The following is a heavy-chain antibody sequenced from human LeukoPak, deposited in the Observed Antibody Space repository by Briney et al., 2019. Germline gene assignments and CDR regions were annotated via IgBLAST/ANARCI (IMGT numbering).Heavy chain of an antibody. Sequence: PSETLSLTCAVYGGSSSGYYWSWIRQPPGKGLEWIGEINHSGSTNYNPSLKSRVTISVDTSKNQFSLKLSSVTAADTAVYYCARLIPTYYYGSGSYYPNYYYYYGMDVWGQGTTVTVSS. CDR2: INHSGST. D-gene: IGHD3-10*01. V-gene: IGHV4-34*01. CDR3: ARLIPTYYYGSGSYYPNYYYYYGMDV. CDR1: GGSSSGYY. J-gene: IGHJ6*02.